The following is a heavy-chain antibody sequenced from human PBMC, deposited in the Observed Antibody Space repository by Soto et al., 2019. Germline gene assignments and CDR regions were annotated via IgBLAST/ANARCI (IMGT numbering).Heavy chain of an antibody. D-gene: IGHD2-15*01. CDR2: IYYSGST. CDR3: ARHTPAISISDH. J-gene: IGHJ4*02. Sequence: PSETLSLTCTVSGGSSSSYYWSWIRQPPGKGLEWIGYIYYSGSTNYNPSLKSRVTISVDTSKNQFSLKLSSVTAADTAVYYCARHTPAISISDHWGQGTLVTVSS. CDR1: GGSSSSYY. V-gene: IGHV4-59*08.